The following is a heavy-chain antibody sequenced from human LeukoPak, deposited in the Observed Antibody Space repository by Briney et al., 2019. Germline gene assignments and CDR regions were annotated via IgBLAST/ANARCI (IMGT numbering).Heavy chain of an antibody. V-gene: IGHV4-34*01. CDR2: MNHSGST. CDR1: GGSFSGYY. Sequence: SETLSPTCAVSGGSFSGYYWSWIRQPPGKGLEWIGEMNHSGSTNHNPSLKSRVTISVDTSKNRFSLKLSSVTASDTAMYYCARVIEQWPKSTHFDYWGQGTLVTVSS. D-gene: IGHD6-19*01. CDR3: ARVIEQWPKSTHFDY. J-gene: IGHJ4*02.